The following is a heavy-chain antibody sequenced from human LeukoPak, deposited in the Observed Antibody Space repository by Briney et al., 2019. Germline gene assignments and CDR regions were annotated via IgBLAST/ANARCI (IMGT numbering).Heavy chain of an antibody. Sequence: GGSLRLSCTASGFTVSSNYMNWVRQAPGKGLEWVSVIYSDGSTYYADFVKGRFTISRDNSKNTLYLQMNSLRAEDTALYYCAGDLSSGYWGQGTLVTVSS. D-gene: IGHD6-19*01. CDR2: IYSDGST. CDR3: AGDLSSGY. CDR1: GFTVSSNY. J-gene: IGHJ4*02. V-gene: IGHV3-53*01.